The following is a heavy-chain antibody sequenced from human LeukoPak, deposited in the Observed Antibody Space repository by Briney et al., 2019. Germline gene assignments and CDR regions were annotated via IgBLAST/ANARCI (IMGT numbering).Heavy chain of an antibody. J-gene: IGHJ4*02. CDR2: ISAYNGNT. CDR1: GYTFTSYG. D-gene: IGHD6-13*01. V-gene: IGHV1-18*01. CDR3: ARTSSTWYGGVGDY. Sequence: GASVKVSCKASGYTFTSYGISWVRQAPGQGLEYMGWISAYNGNTKNAQNLQGRVTVTTDTSTSTAYMELRSLRSDDTAVYYCARTSSTWYGGVGDYWGQGTLVTVSS.